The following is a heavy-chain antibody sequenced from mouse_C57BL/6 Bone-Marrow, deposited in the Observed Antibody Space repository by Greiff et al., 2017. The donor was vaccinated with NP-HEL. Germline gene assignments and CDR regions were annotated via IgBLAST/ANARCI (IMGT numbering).Heavy chain of an antibody. D-gene: IGHD2-12*01. CDR2: IDPNSGGT. Sequence: VQLQQPGAELVKPGASVKLSCKASGYTFTSYWMHWVKQRPGRGLEWIGRIDPNSGGTKYNEKFKSKATLTVDKPSSTAYMQLSSLTSEDSAVYYCAWGAYYSLFYAMDYWVQGTSVTVSS. CDR1: GYTFTSYW. CDR3: AWGAYYSLFYAMDY. V-gene: IGHV1-62-3*01. J-gene: IGHJ4*01.